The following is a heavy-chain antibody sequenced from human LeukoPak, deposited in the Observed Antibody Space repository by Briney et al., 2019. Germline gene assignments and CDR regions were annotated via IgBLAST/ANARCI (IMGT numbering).Heavy chain of an antibody. D-gene: IGHD4-17*01. CDR3: ARVGSYGDYVGY. Sequence: GSVKVSCKASGYPFTSYGISWVRPAPGQGLGWMGWISAYNGNTNYAQKLQGRVTMTTDTSTSTAYMELRSLRADDTAVYYCARVGSYGDYVGYWGQGTLVTVSS. J-gene: IGHJ4*02. V-gene: IGHV1-18*01. CDR1: GYPFTSYG. CDR2: ISAYNGNT.